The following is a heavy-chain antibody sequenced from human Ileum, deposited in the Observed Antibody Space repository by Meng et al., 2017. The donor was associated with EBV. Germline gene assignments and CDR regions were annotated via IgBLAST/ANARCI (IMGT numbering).Heavy chain of an antibody. Sequence: QVQLQHWGPGQLKPSETLSPTCGVYGGSFSNYYWTWIRQPPGKGLEWIGEISHTGTTKYNPSLKNRVTISLDTSNNQFSLNLNSVNAADTALYYCARYGTCGANSFYCFDPWGQGTLVTVSS. D-gene: IGHD4-23*01. V-gene: IGHV4-34*01. J-gene: IGHJ5*02. CDR2: ISHTGTT. CDR3: ARYGTCGANSFYCFDP. CDR1: GGSFSNYY.